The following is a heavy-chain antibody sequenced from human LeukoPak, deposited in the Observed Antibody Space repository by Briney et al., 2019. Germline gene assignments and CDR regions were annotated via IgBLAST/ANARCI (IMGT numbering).Heavy chain of an antibody. CDR2: IHYSGST. Sequence: LETQSLTCTFFGVSISNYYWSWIRQPPGKGLEWIGYIHYSGSTNYNPSLKSRVTISVDTSKNQFSLKLTSVTAADTAVYYCARASRYYDGSGYLDSWGQGTLVTPSS. CDR3: ARASRYYDGSGYLDS. D-gene: IGHD3-22*01. V-gene: IGHV4-59*01. J-gene: IGHJ4*02. CDR1: GVSISNYY.